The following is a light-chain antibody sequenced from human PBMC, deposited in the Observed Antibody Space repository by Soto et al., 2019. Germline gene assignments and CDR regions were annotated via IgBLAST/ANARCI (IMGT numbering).Light chain of an antibody. J-gene: IGKJ2*01. CDR2: WAS. Sequence: DIVMTQSPESLAVSLGERATINCKSSQSVLSSSIAWYQQKPGQPPKLLIYWASTRESGVPDRFSGSGSGTDFTLTISSLQAEDVVVYYCQQYFNTPQTFGQGTKLEIK. V-gene: IGKV4-1*01. CDR1: QSVLSSS. CDR3: QQYFNTPQT.